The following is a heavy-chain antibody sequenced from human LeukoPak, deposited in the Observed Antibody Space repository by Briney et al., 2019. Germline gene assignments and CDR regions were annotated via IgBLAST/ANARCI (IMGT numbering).Heavy chain of an antibody. Sequence: QPGASLRLSCAASGFTFSSYAMSWVRQAPGKGLEWVSAISGSGGSTYYADSVKGRFTISRDNSKNTLYLQMNSLRAEDTAVYYYATTGRVTAIPACDYWGQGTLVTVSS. V-gene: IGHV3-23*01. J-gene: IGHJ4*02. CDR3: ATTGRVTAIPACDY. CDR1: GFTFSSYA. CDR2: ISGSGGST. D-gene: IGHD2-21*02.